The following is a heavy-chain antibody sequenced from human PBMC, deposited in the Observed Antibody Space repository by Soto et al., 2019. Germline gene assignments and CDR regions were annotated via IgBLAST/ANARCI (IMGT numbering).Heavy chain of an antibody. Sequence: SETLSLTCTVSGGSISSGGYYWSWIRQHPGKCLEWIGYIYYSGSTYYNPPLKSRVTISVDTSKNQFSLKLSSVTAADTAVYYCARAAHYSSPFRWFDPWGQGTLVTVSS. CDR2: IYYSGST. CDR1: GGSISSGGYY. CDR3: ARAAHYSSPFRWFDP. J-gene: IGHJ5*02. D-gene: IGHD6-13*01. V-gene: IGHV4-31*03.